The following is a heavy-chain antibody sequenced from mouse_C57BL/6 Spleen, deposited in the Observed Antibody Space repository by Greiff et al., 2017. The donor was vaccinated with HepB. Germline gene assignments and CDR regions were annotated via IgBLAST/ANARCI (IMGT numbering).Heavy chain of an antibody. CDR2: IYPRSGNT. CDR3: ANYYYGSSYWYFDV. D-gene: IGHD1-1*01. CDR1: GYTFTSYG. V-gene: IGHV1-81*01. Sequence: QVQLKESGAELARPGASVKLSCKASGYTFTSYGISWVKQRTGQGLEWIGEIYPRSGNTYYNEKFKGKATLTADKSSSTAYMELRSLTSEDSAVYFCANYYYGSSYWYFDVWDTGTTVTVSS. J-gene: IGHJ1*03.